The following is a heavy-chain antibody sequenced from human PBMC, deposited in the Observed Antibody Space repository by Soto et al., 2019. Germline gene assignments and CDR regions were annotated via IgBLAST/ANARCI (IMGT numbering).Heavy chain of an antibody. Sequence: SETLSLTCTVSGGSISSYFWSWIRLPPGKGLEWIGYIYYSGSTYYNPSLNSRVTLSIDMTNNHVSLILNSVTAADTAVYYCARVGPWVPYYYDSSPYTFENWFDPWGQGTLVTVSS. V-gene: IGHV4-59*08. CDR1: GGSISSYF. CDR2: IYYSGST. J-gene: IGHJ5*02. D-gene: IGHD3-22*01. CDR3: ARVGPWVPYYYDSSPYTFENWFDP.